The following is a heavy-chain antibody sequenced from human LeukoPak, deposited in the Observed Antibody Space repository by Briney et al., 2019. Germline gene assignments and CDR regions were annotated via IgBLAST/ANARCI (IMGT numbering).Heavy chain of an antibody. V-gene: IGHV4-34*01. D-gene: IGHD3-10*01. CDR2: INHRGST. CDR3: ARGVRIMVRGVITPSGYYYYKDV. J-gene: IGHJ6*03. Sequence: PSETLSLTCAVYGGSFSGYYWSWIRQPPGKGLEWIGEINHRGSTNYNPSLKSRVPISVDTSKNQFSLKLSSVTAADTAVYYCARGVRIMVRGVITPSGYYYYKDVWGKGTTVTVSS. CDR1: GGSFSGYY.